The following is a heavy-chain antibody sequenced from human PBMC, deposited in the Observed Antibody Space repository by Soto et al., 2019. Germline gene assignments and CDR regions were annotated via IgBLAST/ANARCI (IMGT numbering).Heavy chain of an antibody. D-gene: IGHD1-7*01. CDR3: AKDHASVTGTTLRLVPDGMDV. Sequence: GGSLRLSCAASGFTFSSYAMSWVRQAPGKGLEWVSAISGSGGSTYYADSVKGRFTSSRDKSKNTLYLQMNSLRAEDTAVYYCAKDHASVTGTTLRLVPDGMDVWGQGTTVTVSS. V-gene: IGHV3-23*01. J-gene: IGHJ6*02. CDR1: GFTFSSYA. CDR2: ISGSGGST.